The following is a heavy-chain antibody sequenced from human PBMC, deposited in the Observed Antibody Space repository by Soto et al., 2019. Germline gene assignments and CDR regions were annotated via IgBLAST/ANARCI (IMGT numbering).Heavy chain of an antibody. Sequence: QVQLVQSGAEVKQPGSSVKVSCKASGGTFSSYAISWVRQAPGQGLEWMGGIIPISGTANYAQKFQGRVTITADESKRTAYMELSSLRSEDTAVYYCARSQGSSTSLEIYFYYYYGMDGWGQGNRVNASS. CDR3: ARSQGSSTSLEIYFYYYYGMDG. J-gene: IGHJ6*02. D-gene: IGHD2-2*01. V-gene: IGHV1-69*01. CDR1: GGTFSSYA. CDR2: IIPISGTA.